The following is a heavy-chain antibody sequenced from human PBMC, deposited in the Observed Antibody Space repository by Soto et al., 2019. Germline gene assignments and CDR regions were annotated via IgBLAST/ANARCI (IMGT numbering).Heavy chain of an antibody. CDR1: GGSISSSSYY. CDR2: IYYSGST. V-gene: IGHV4-39*01. Sequence: QLQLQESGPGLVKPSETLSHTCTVSGGSISSSSYYWGWIRQTPGKGLEWIGSIYYSGSTYYNPSLKSRVTISVDTSKNQFSLKLSTVTAADTAVYYCARYGYSYGRYWYFDLWGRGTLVTVSS. J-gene: IGHJ2*01. D-gene: IGHD5-18*01. CDR3: ARYGYSYGRYWYFDL.